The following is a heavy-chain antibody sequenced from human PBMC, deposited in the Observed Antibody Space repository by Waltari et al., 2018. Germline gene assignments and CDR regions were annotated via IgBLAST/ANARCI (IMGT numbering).Heavy chain of an antibody. Sequence: QVQLVQSGAEVKKPGSSVKVSCKASGGTFSSYAISWVRQAPGQGLEWMGRINPNSGGTNYAQKFQGRVTMTRDTSISTAYMELSRLRSDDTAVYYCARVGVVMGIDYWGQGTLVTVSS. CDR1: GGTFSSYA. D-gene: IGHD3-3*01. J-gene: IGHJ4*02. V-gene: IGHV1-2*06. CDR2: INPNSGGT. CDR3: ARVGVVMGIDY.